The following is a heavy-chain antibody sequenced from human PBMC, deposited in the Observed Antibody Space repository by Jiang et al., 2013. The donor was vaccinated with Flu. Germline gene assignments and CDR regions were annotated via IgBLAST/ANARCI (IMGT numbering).Heavy chain of an antibody. V-gene: IGHV4-39*01. Sequence: LLKPSETLSLTCAVSGDSISSSSCYWGWIRQPPGKGLEWIASIYSGSTYYNPSLKSRVTMSVDTSKNQFSLNLRSVTAADTAVYYCARQWDDTGNYHARAHFDSWGQGTLVTVSS. CDR2: IYSGST. D-gene: IGHD1-26*01. CDR1: GDSISSSSCY. J-gene: IGHJ4*02. CDR3: ARQWDDTGNYHARAHFDS.